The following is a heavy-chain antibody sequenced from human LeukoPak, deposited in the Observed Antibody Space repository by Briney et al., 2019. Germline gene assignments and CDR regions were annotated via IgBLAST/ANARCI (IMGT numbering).Heavy chain of an antibody. CDR3: ARVPRITMIVDGVFDI. CDR1: AGSFSSYA. V-gene: IGHV1-69*05. J-gene: IGHJ3*02. Sequence: GSSVKVSCKASAGSFSSYAISWVRQAPGQGLEWMGRIIPIFGTANYAQKFQGRVTITTDESTSTAYMELSSLRTEDTAVYYCARVPRITMIVDGVFDIWGQGTMVTVSS. CDR2: IIPIFGTA. D-gene: IGHD3-22*01.